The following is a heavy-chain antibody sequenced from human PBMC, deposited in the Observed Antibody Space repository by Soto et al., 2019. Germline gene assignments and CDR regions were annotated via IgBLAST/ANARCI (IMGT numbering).Heavy chain of an antibody. CDR3: ARAVAVPADFAY. Sequence: ASVKVSCKASGYTFTSYGISWVRQAPGQGLEWMGWISGYNGNKKYAQKLQGRVTMTTDTSTSTAYMELGSLRSEDTAVYYCARAVAVPADFAYWGQGTLVTVSS. V-gene: IGHV1-18*01. D-gene: IGHD6-19*01. CDR1: GYTFTSYG. J-gene: IGHJ4*02. CDR2: ISGYNGNK.